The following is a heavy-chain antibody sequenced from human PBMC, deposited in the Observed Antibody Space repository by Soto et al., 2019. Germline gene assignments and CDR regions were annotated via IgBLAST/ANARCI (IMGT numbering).Heavy chain of an antibody. CDR1: GFTFSSYG. J-gene: IGHJ4*02. Sequence: QVQLVESGGGVVQPGRSLRLSCAVSGFTFSSYGMHWVRQAPGKGLEWVAVISYDRRNIYYADSVKGRFTISRDNPKSTLYLQMNSLGAEETAVYYCASDSYHYDILTAYYNFDYWGQGALVTVSS. CDR2: ISYDRRNI. CDR3: ASDSYHYDILTAYYNFDY. D-gene: IGHD3-9*01. V-gene: IGHV3-30*03.